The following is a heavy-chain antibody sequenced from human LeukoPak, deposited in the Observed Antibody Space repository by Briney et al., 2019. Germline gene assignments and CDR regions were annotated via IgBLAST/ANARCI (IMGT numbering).Heavy chain of an antibody. CDR3: AELGITMIGGV. CDR1: GFTFSSYE. J-gene: IGHJ6*04. CDR2: ISSSSSTI. D-gene: IGHD3-10*02. V-gene: IGHV3-48*03. Sequence: GGSLRLSCAASGFTFSSYEMNWVRQAPGKGLEWVSYISSSSSTIYYADSVKGRFTISRDNAKNSLYLQMNSLRAEDTAVYYCAELGITMIGGVWGKGATVTISS.